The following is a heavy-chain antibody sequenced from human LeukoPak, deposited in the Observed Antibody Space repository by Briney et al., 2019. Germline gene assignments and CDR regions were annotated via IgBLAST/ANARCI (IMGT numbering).Heavy chain of an antibody. D-gene: IGHD3-22*01. V-gene: IGHV3-21*04. CDR1: GFTFSSYS. Sequence: PGGSLRLSCAASGFTFSSYSMNWVRQAPGKGLEWVSSISSSSSYIYYADSVKGRFTISRDNAKNSLYLQMNSLRAEDTAVYYCAREYYYYDSSGYYPPAYWGQGTLVTVSS. J-gene: IGHJ4*02. CDR3: AREYYYYDSSGYYPPAY. CDR2: ISSSSSYI.